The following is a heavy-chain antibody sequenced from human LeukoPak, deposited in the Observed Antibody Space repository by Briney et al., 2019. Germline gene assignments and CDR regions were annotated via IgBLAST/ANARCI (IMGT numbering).Heavy chain of an antibody. CDR3: ARGLSSGRWYYN. J-gene: IGHJ4*02. CDR2: IYNTGST. Sequence: GGSLRLSCAASGFTVSSNYMSWVRQAPGKGLEWVSVIYNTGSTYYADSVKGRFTISRDNSKNTLYLQMNSLRAEDTAVYYCARGLSSGRWYYNWGQGTLVTVSS. CDR1: GFTVSSNY. D-gene: IGHD6-13*01. V-gene: IGHV3-66*01.